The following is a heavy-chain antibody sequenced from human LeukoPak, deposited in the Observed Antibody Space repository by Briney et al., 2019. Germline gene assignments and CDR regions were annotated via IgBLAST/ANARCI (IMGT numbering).Heavy chain of an antibody. CDR2: IYCSGST. Sequence: PSETLTLTCTVSGGPVSSGRYYWRWIRQPPGRGLLWIWYIYCSGSTNYNPSLKSRVTISVDTSKNQFSLKLSSVTAADTAVYYCSGQVSYYYGMDVWGKGTTVTVSS. J-gene: IGHJ6*04. V-gene: IGHV4-61*01. CDR3: SGQVSYYYGMDV. CDR1: GGPVSSGRYY.